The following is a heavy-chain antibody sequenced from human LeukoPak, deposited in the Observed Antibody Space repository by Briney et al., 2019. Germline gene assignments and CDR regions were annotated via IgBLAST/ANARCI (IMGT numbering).Heavy chain of an antibody. D-gene: IGHD6-19*01. CDR3: TTGYSSDWYY. J-gene: IGHJ4*02. CDR2: IKSKTDGGTT. Sequence: GGPLRLSCAASGASGFSVSRAWMNWVRQAPGKGLEWVGHIKSKTDGGTTDYAAPVKGRFIISRDDSKNTLYLQMNSLKTEDTAVYYCTTGYSSDWYYWGQGTLVTVSS. V-gene: IGHV3-15*01. CDR1: GFSVSRAW.